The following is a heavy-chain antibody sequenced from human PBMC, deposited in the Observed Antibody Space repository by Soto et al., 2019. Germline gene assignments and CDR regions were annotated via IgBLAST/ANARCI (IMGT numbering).Heavy chain of an antibody. CDR3: ASSGSSSSWYGDYYYGMDV. D-gene: IGHD6-13*01. CDR2: IYYSGST. V-gene: IGHV4-59*01. CDR1: GGSISSYY. J-gene: IGHJ6*02. Sequence: SETLSLTCTVSGGSISSYYWSWIRQPPGKGLEWIGYIYYSGSTNYNPSLKSRVTISVDTSKNQFSLKLSSVTAADTAVYYCASSGSSSSWYGDYYYGMDVWGQGTTVTVSS.